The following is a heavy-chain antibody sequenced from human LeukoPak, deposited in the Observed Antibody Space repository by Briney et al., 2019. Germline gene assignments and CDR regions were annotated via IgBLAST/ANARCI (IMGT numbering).Heavy chain of an antibody. CDR3: ARSPIRSGSYLFDY. Sequence: PETLSLTCTVSGGSISSYYWSWIRQPPGKGLEWIGYIYYSGSTNYNPSLKSRVTISVDTSKNQFSLKLSSVTAADTAVYYCARSPIRSGSYLFDYWGQGTLVTVSS. D-gene: IGHD1-26*01. CDR1: GGSISSYY. V-gene: IGHV4-59*01. CDR2: IYYSGST. J-gene: IGHJ4*02.